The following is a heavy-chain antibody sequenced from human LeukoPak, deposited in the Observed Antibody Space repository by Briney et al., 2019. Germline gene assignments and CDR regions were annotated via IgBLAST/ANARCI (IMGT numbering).Heavy chain of an antibody. CDR1: GGSISSSNW. J-gene: IGHJ4*02. D-gene: IGHD6-25*01. CDR3: ASKNPAAIDY. CDR2: IYRSGST. Sequence: PSETLSLTCAVSGGSISSSNWWRWVRQPPGKVLEWIGEIYRSGSTNYNPSLKRRVTISVDKAKNQFSLKLSSVTAADTAVYYCASKNPAAIDYWGQGTLVTVSS. V-gene: IGHV4-4*02.